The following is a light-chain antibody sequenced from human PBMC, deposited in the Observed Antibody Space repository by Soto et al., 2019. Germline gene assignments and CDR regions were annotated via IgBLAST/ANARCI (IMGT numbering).Light chain of an antibody. CDR1: QGISSY. J-gene: IGKJ1*01. Sequence: AIRMTQSPSSFSASTGDRVTITCRASQGISSYLAWYQQKPGKAPKLLIYAASTLQSGVPSRFSGSGSGTDFTLTISCLQSEDFAKYYCHQYSRYPRTFGRGTKVDIK. V-gene: IGKV1-8*01. CDR3: HQYSRYPRT. CDR2: AAS.